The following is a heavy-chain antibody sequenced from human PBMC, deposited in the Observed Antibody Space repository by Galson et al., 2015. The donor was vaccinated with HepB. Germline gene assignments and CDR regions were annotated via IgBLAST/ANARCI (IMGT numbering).Heavy chain of an antibody. J-gene: IGHJ4*02. CDR3: ARDQRRTVAGSWGY. V-gene: IGHV1-18*01. CDR1: GYTFTSYG. D-gene: IGHD6-19*01. Sequence: SVKVSCKASGYTFTSYGISWVRQAPGQGLEWMGWISAYNGNTNYAQKLQGRVTMTTDTSTSTAYMELRSLRSDDTAVYYCARDQRRTVAGSWGYWGQGTLVTVSS. CDR2: ISAYNGNT.